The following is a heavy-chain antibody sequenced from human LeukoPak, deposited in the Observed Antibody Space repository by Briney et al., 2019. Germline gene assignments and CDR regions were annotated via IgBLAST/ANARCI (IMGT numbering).Heavy chain of an antibody. Sequence: GGSLRLSCAASGFTFSSYGMHWVRQAPGKGLEWVAVISYDGSNKYYADSAKGRFTISRDNSKNTLYLQMNSLRAEDTAVYYCARVDYGDHWVLDWGQGTLVTVSS. CDR1: GFTFSSYG. CDR3: ARVDYGDHWVLD. D-gene: IGHD4-17*01. J-gene: IGHJ4*02. V-gene: IGHV3-30*03. CDR2: ISYDGSNK.